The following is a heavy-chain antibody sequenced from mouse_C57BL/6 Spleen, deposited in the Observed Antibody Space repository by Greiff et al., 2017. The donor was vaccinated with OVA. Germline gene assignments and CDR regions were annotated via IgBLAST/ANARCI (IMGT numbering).Heavy chain of an antibody. CDR2: IYPGNSDT. J-gene: IGHJ1*03. V-gene: IGHV1-5*01. CDR1: GYTFTSYW. D-gene: IGHD1-1*01. Sequence: VQLQQSGTVLARPGASVKMSCKTSGYTFTSYWMHWVKQRPGQGLEWIGAIYPGNSDTSYNQKFKGKAKLTAVTSASTAYMELSSLTNEDSAVYYCTRSRTTVVRYFDVWGTGTTVTVSS. CDR3: TRSRTTVVRYFDV.